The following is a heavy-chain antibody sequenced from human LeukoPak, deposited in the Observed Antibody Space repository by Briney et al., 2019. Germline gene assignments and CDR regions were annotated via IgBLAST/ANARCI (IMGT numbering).Heavy chain of an antibody. CDR3: ARWYSSCWYGWFDP. V-gene: IGHV1-2*02. Sequence: GSVKVSCKASGYTFTGYYRHWGRQAPGQGLEWMGWINPNSGGTNYAQKFQGRVTMTRDTSISTAYMELSRLRSDDTAVYYCARWYSSCWYGWFDPWGQGTLVTVSS. J-gene: IGHJ5*02. CDR1: GYTFTGYY. CDR2: INPNSGGT. D-gene: IGHD6-13*01.